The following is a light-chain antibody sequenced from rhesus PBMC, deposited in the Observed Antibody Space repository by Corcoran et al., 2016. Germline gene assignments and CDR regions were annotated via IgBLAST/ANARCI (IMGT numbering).Light chain of an antibody. Sequence: DIQMTQSPSSLSASVGDRVTITCQASQGISNWVAWYQQKPGKAPKLLIYAASSLQSGVPSRLSGSGSGTDFTLTISSLQPEDFATYYCQQHNSHPPSFGQGTKVEIK. J-gene: IGKJ2*01. CDR1: QGISNW. CDR2: AAS. CDR3: QQHNSHPPS. V-gene: IGKV1-33*02.